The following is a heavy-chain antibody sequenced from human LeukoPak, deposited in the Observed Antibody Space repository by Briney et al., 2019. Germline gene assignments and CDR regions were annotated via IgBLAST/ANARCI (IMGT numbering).Heavy chain of an antibody. Sequence: FTSSGSGFTFNGSWMNWVRQAPGKGLEWVANMDPSGTQTRYVDSVKGRFTISKDDPGTSLYLEMHSLRADDAAVYYCARGGFNMVRGVIIPSNSYFYYMDIWGKGTTVTVSS. CDR2: MDPSGTQT. V-gene: IGHV3-7*01. D-gene: IGHD3-10*01. J-gene: IGHJ6*03. CDR1: GFTFNGSW. CDR3: ARGGFNMVRGVIIPSNSYFYYMDI.